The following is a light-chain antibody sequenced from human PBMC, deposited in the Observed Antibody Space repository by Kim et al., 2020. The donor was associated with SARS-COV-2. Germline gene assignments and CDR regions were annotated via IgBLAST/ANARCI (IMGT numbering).Light chain of an antibody. Sequence: QSALTQPASVSGSPGQSITISCTGTSSDVGGYNYVSWYQQHPGKAPKLMIYEVSNRPSGVSNRFSGSKSGNTASLTISGLQAEDEADYYCCSYTSRSTLDVVFGGGTQLTVL. CDR3: CSYTSRSTLDVV. CDR2: EVS. CDR1: SSDVGGYNY. J-gene: IGLJ2*01. V-gene: IGLV2-14*01.